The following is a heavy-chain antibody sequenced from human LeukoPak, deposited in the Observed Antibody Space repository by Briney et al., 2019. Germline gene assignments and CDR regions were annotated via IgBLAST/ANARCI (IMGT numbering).Heavy chain of an antibody. V-gene: IGHV4-39*07. CDR1: GGSISSSSYY. J-gene: IGHJ5*02. D-gene: IGHD3-22*01. Sequence: SETLSLTCTVSGGSISSSSYYWGWIRQPPGKGLEWIGSIYYSGSTYSNPSLKSRVTISVDTSKNQFSLKLSSVTAADTAVYYCARVFYYDSSGLNWFDPWGQGTLVTVSS. CDR2: IYYSGST. CDR3: ARVFYYDSSGLNWFDP.